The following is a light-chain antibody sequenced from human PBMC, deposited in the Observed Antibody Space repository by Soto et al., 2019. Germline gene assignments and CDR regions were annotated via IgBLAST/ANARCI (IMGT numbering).Light chain of an antibody. CDR2: AAS. J-gene: IGKJ2*01. CDR3: QQSYSHPRT. CDR1: QSISSY. Sequence: DIQMTQSPSSLSASVGDRVTITCRASQSISSYLNWYQQKPGKAPKLLIYAASSLQSGVPSRFSGSGSGTDFTLTISSLQPDDFATYYCQQSYSHPRTFGQGTKVEIK. V-gene: IGKV1-39*01.